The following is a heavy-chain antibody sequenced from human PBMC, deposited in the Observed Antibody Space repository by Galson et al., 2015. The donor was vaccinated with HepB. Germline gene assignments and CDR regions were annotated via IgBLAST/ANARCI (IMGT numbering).Heavy chain of an antibody. Sequence: QSGAEVKKPGESLKTSCKGSGSSFTNYWIAWVRQMPGKGLEWMGIIYPGDSDTRYNPSFQGQVTISADKSITTAYLQWSSLKASYSAMYYCARHWGFCCSSKCCGLYFLGPGTTVTVSS. J-gene: IGHJ6*02. V-gene: IGHV5-51*01. CDR2: IYPGDSDT. CDR1: GSSFTNYW. D-gene: IGHD2-2*01. CDR3: ARHWGFCCSSKCCGLYF.